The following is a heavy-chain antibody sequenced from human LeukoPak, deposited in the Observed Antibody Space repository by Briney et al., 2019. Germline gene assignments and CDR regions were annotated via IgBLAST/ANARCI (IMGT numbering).Heavy chain of an antibody. D-gene: IGHD3-22*01. J-gene: IGHJ4*02. CDR3: AKDPTHYRVWDDYDSTVLSY. Sequence: GGSLRLSCAASGFTISSYGMNCVRQAPGKGLECVSGISGRAGAGNTYYADSVKGRFTISRDNSKNTLYLQMNSPRAADTAVYYCAKDPTHYRVWDDYDSTVLSYWGQGTLVTVSS. CDR1: GFTISSYG. CDR2: ISGRAGAGNT. V-gene: IGHV3-23*01.